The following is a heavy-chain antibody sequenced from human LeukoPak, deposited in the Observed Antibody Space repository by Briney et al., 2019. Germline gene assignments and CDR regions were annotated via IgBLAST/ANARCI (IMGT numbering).Heavy chain of an antibody. V-gene: IGHV1-46*01. CDR3: ARVSSERAFDY. D-gene: IGHD6-19*01. CDR2: INPSGGST. CDR1: GYTFTSYY. J-gene: IGHJ4*02. Sequence: ASVTVSCTASGYTFTSYYMHWVRQAPGQGLEWMGLINPSGGSTSYAQKFPGRVTMTRDMSTSTVYMELSSLRSEDTAVYYCARVSSERAFDYWGQGTLVTVSS.